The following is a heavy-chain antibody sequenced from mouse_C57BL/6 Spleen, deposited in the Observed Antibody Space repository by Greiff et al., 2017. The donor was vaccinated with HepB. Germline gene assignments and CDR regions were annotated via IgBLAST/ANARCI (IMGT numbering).Heavy chain of an antibody. D-gene: IGHD1-1*01. CDR1: GYTFTDYY. V-gene: IGHV1-75*01. CDR3: ARREDYGSPRYYYAMDY. CDR2: IFPGSGST. J-gene: IGHJ4*01. Sequence: QVQLQQSGPELVKPGASVKISCKASGYTFTDYYINWVKQRPGQGLEWIGWIFPGSGSTYYNEKFKGKATLTVDKSSSTAYMLLSSLTSEDSAVYFCARREDYGSPRYYYAMDYWGQGTSVTVSS.